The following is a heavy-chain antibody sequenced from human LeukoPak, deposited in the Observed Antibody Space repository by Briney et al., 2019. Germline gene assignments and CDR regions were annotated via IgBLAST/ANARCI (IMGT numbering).Heavy chain of an antibody. CDR1: GGTFSSYA. D-gene: IGHD2-8*02. V-gene: IGHV1-69*05. CDR2: IIPIFGTA. J-gene: IGHJ6*03. Sequence: SVKVSCKASGGTFSSYAISWVRQAPGQGLESMGGIIPIFGTANYAQKFQGRVTITTDESTSTAYMELSSLRSEDTAVYYCARCRLVVNYYYYMDVWGKGTTVTVSS. CDR3: ARCRLVVNYYYYMDV.